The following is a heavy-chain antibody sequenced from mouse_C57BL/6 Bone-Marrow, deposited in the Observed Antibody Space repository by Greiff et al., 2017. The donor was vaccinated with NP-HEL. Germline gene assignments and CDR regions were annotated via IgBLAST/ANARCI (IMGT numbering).Heavy chain of an antibody. D-gene: IGHD1-1*01. CDR1: GFTFSSYA. J-gene: IGHJ2*01. CDR3: AREGITTVVATDFDY. V-gene: IGHV5-4*01. Sequence: EVKLQESGGGLVKPGGSLKLSCAASGFTFSSYAMSWVRQTPEKRLEWVATISDGGSYTYYPDNVKGRFTISRDNAKNNLYLQMSHLKSEDTAMYYCAREGITTVVATDFDYWGQGTTLTVSS. CDR2: ISDGGSYT.